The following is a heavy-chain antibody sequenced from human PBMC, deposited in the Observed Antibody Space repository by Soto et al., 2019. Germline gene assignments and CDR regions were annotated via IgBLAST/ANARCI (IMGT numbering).Heavy chain of an antibody. V-gene: IGHV3-74*01. CDR2: INSGGSFA. CDR1: DFSFGNYW. J-gene: IGHJ5*02. D-gene: IGHD4-17*01. CDR3: ARERDSGDHFP. Sequence: EEQLVESGGGLVQPGGSLRLSCAASDFSFGNYWMHWVRQAPGKGLAWVSRINSGGSFASYADSVKGQFTISRDNAKNTLYLQMDSLRAEDTAIYYCARERDSGDHFPWGQGTLVTVSS.